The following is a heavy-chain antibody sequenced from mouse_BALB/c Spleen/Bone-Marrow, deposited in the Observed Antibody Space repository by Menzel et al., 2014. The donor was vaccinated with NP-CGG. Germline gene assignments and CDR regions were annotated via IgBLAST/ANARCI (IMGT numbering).Heavy chain of an antibody. Sequence: EVKVVDSGGGLVQPGGSLKLSCATSGFTFSDYHMYWVRQTPEKRLEWVAYISNGGGSTYYPDTVKGRFTISRDNAKNTLYLQMSRLKSEDTAMYYCARPTIYYDYDGYAMDYWGQGTSVTVSS. D-gene: IGHD2-4*01. CDR1: GFTFSDYH. CDR2: ISNGGGST. CDR3: ARPTIYYDYDGYAMDY. J-gene: IGHJ4*01. V-gene: IGHV5-12*02.